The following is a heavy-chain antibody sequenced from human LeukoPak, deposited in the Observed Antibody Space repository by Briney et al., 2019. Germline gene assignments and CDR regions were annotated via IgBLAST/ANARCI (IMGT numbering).Heavy chain of an antibody. CDR1: GFTFGSHV. J-gene: IGHJ1*01. V-gene: IGHV3-30*04. Sequence: GGSLRLSCAASGFTFGSHVMHWVRQAPGRGLEWVADISYDGSNKYYADSVKGRFTISRDNSKNTLYLQMNSLRAEGTAVYYCARDRTGITIFGDLHHWGQGTLVTVSS. CDR3: ARDRTGITIFGDLHH. D-gene: IGHD3-3*01. CDR2: ISYDGSNK.